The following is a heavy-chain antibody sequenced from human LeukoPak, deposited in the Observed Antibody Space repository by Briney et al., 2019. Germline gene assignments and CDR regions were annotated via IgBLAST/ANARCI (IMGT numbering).Heavy chain of an antibody. CDR1: GGSISSGDYY. Sequence: SQTLSLTCTVSGGSISSGDYYWSWIRQPPGKGLEWIGEINHSGSTNYNPSLKSRVTISVDTSKNQFSLKLSSVTAADTAVYYCASLLYYDSSGYYGRDYWGQGTLVTVSS. V-gene: IGHV4-30-4*08. CDR3: ASLLYYDSSGYYGRDY. J-gene: IGHJ4*02. D-gene: IGHD3-22*01. CDR2: INHSGST.